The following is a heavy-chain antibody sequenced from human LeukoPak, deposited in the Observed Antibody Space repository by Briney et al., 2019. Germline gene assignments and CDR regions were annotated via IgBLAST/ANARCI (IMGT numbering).Heavy chain of an antibody. CDR3: ARAPGDYYDNSGVGNYFDY. CDR2: ISYDGSNR. J-gene: IGHJ4*02. V-gene: IGHV3-30-3*01. D-gene: IGHD3-22*01. Sequence: PGGSLRLSCAASGFIFSDYAMHWVRQAPGKGLEWVAVISYDGSNRYYADSVKGRFTISRDNSKNTLYLQMNSLRAEDTAVYYCARAPGDYYDNSGVGNYFDYWGQGTLVTVSS. CDR1: GFIFSDYA.